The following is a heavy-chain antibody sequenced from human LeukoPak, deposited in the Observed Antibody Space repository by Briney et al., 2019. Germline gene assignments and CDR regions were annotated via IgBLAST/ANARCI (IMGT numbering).Heavy chain of an antibody. V-gene: IGHV1-2*06. D-gene: IGHD4-17*01. Sequence: ASVKVSCKASGYTFTGYYMHWVRQAPGQALESMGRTNPNSGGTNYAQKFQGRVTMTRDTSISTAYMELSRLRSDDTAVYYCARVVTGTTVTPTYYFDYWGQGTLVTVSS. J-gene: IGHJ4*02. CDR1: GYTFTGYY. CDR3: ARVVTGTTVTPTYYFDY. CDR2: TNPNSGGT.